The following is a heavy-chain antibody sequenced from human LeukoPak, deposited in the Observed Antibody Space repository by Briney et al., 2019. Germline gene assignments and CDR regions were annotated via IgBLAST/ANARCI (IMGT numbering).Heavy chain of an antibody. CDR3: ARGRDSGSYTDFDY. CDR1: GGTFSSYA. V-gene: IGHV1-8*02. Sequence: GASVKVSCKASGGTFSSYAISWVRQATGQGLEWMGWMNPNSGNTGYAQKFQGRVTMTRNTSISTAYMELSSLRSEDTAVYYCARGRDSGSYTDFDYWGQGTLVTVSS. D-gene: IGHD1-26*01. CDR2: MNPNSGNT. J-gene: IGHJ4*02.